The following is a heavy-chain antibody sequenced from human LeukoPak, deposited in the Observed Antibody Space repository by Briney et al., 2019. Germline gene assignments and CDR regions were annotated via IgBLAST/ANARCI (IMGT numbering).Heavy chain of an antibody. CDR3: ARDQGAYYYYYGMDV. CDR2: INPNSGGT. Sequence: ASVKVSCKASGCTFTGYYMHWVRQAPGQGLEWMGWINPNSGGTNYAQKFQGRVTMTRDTSISTAYMELSRLRSDDTAVYYCARDQGAYYYYYGMDVWGQGTTVTVSS. V-gene: IGHV1-2*02. J-gene: IGHJ6*02. CDR1: GCTFTGYY.